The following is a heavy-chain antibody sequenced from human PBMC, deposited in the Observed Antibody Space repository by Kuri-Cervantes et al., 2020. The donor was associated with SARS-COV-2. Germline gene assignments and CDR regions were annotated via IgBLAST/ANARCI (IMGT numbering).Heavy chain of an antibody. Sequence: SETLSLTCTVSGGSISSYYWSWIRQPPGKGLEWIGYIYYSGSTNHNPSLKSRVTISVDTSKNQFSLKLSSVTAADTAVYYCARLNDFWSGYPYGMDVWGQGTTVTVSS. V-gene: IGHV4-59*12. J-gene: IGHJ6*02. CDR3: ARLNDFWSGYPYGMDV. CDR2: IYYSGST. D-gene: IGHD3-3*01. CDR1: GGSISSYY.